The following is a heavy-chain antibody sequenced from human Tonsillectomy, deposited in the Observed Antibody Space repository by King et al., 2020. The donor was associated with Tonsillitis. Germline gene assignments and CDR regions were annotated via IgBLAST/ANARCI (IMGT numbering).Heavy chain of an antibody. CDR1: GFTFSSYS. D-gene: IGHD2-15*01. V-gene: IGHV3-48*02. Sequence: QLVQSGGGLVQPGGSLRLSCAASGFTFSSYSMNWVRQAPGKGLEWVSYISSSSSTIYYADSVKGRFTISRDNAKNSLYLQMNSLRDEDTAVYYCARETPEYCSGGSCPTFDYRGQGTLVTVSS. J-gene: IGHJ4*02. CDR3: ARETPEYCSGGSCPTFDY. CDR2: ISSSSSTI.